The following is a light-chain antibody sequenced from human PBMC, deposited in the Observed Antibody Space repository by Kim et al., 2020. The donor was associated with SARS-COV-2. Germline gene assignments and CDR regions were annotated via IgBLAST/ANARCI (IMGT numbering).Light chain of an antibody. Sequence: SYELTQPPSVSVSPGQTASITCSGDKLGDKYACWYQQKPGQSPVLVIYQDSKRPSGIPERFSGSNSGNTATLTISGTQAMDEADYYCQAWDSSTVVCVGGTQLTVL. CDR2: QDS. CDR3: QAWDSSTVV. J-gene: IGLJ2*01. CDR1: KLGDKY. V-gene: IGLV3-1*01.